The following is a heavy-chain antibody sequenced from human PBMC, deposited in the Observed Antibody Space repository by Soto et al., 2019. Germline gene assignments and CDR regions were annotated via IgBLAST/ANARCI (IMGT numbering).Heavy chain of an antibody. CDR1: EHTSTKYG. V-gene: IGHV1-18*04. CDR3: ARATSLPNWGYTPEVDYYYYYGMDV. Sequence: ASVKVSCKASEHTSTKYGINWVRLAPGQGLEWMGWINTYSGNTIYAQRFQDRLTITTDTSTNTASMELRSLTSDDTAVYYCARATSLPNWGYTPEVDYYYYYGMDVWGQGTTVTVSS. J-gene: IGHJ6*02. CDR2: INTYSGNT. D-gene: IGHD7-27*01.